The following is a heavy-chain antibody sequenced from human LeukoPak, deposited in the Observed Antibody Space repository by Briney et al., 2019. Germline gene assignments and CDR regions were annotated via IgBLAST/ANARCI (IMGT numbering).Heavy chain of an antibody. CDR1: GGSISSGGYY. CDR3: ARTRKGSGWYYNY. Sequence: PSETLSLTCTVSGGSISSGGYYWSWIRQHPGKGLEWIGYIYYSGSTYYNPSLKSRVTISVDTSKNQFSLKLSSVTAADTAVYYCARTRKGSGWYYNYWGQGTLVTVSS. J-gene: IGHJ4*02. CDR2: IYYSGST. D-gene: IGHD6-19*01. V-gene: IGHV4-31*03.